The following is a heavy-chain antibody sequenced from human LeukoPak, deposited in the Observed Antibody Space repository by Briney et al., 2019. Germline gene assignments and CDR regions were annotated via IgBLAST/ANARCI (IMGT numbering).Heavy chain of an antibody. Sequence: GGSLRLSCAASGFTFSSYSMNWVRQAPGKGLEWVSSISSSSSYIYYTDSVKGRFTISRDNAKNSLYLQMNSLRAEDTAVYYCRPKDSTYAGGDWGQGTLVTVSS. CDR1: GFTFSSYS. D-gene: IGHD2-8*02. CDR3: RPKDSTYAGGD. J-gene: IGHJ4*02. CDR2: ISSSSSYI. V-gene: IGHV3-21*01.